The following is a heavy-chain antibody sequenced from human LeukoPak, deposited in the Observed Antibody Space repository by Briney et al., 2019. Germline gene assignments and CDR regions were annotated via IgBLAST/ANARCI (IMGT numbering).Heavy chain of an antibody. D-gene: IGHD6-19*01. CDR3: ARGLYRSSVAGPGGY. J-gene: IGHJ4*02. V-gene: IGHV1-69*13. CDR2: IIPIFGSA. Sequence: SVKVSCKASGGTFSSYAISWVRQAPGQGLEWMGGIIPIFGSANYAQKFQGRVTITADESTSTAYMELSSLRSEDTAVYYCARGLYRSSVAGPGGYWGQGTLVTVSS. CDR1: GGTFSSYA.